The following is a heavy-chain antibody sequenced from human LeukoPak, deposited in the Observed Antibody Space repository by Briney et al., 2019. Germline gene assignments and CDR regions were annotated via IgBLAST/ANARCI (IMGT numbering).Heavy chain of an antibody. J-gene: IGHJ4*02. CDR1: GYSFTSNW. Sequence: GESLKISCKGSGYSFTSNWIGWVRQMPGKGLEWMGIIFPGDSDTRYSPSFQGQVTISADKSISTAYLQWSSLKASDTAMYYCARPPIAATAYYFDYWGQGTLVIVSS. CDR3: ARPPIAATAYYFDY. V-gene: IGHV5-51*01. CDR2: IFPGDSDT. D-gene: IGHD6-13*01.